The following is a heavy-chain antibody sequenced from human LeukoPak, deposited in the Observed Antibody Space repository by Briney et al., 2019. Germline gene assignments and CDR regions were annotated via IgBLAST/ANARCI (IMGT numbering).Heavy chain of an antibody. Sequence: GGSLRLSCAAPGFTFSSYGMQWVRQAPGKGLEWVAVISYEGSNKYYADSVKGRFTISRDDSKNTLFLQMKSLRADDTAVYYCARDQGYCSGGSCYSYFDHWGQGTLVTVSS. J-gene: IGHJ4*02. CDR1: GFTFSSYG. D-gene: IGHD2-15*01. V-gene: IGHV3-33*01. CDR3: ARDQGYCSGGSCYSYFDH. CDR2: ISYEGSNK.